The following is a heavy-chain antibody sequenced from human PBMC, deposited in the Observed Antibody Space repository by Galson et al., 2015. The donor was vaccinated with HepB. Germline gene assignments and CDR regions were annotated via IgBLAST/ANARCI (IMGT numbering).Heavy chain of an antibody. D-gene: IGHD3-22*01. CDR1: GFTFRSYA. J-gene: IGHJ4*02. CDR3: AKGPSSGYYSADY. CDR2: ISGSGDST. Sequence: SLRLSCAASGFTFRSYAMSWVRQAPGKGLEWVSGISGSGDSTYYADSVKGRFTISRDNSKNMLYLQMNSLRAEDTAVYYCAKGPSSGYYSADYWGQGTLVTVSS. V-gene: IGHV3-23*01.